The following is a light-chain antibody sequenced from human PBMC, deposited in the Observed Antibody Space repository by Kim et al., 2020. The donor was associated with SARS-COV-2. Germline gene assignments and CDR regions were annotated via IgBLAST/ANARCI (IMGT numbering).Light chain of an antibody. CDR2: GNS. CDR3: QSYDSSLSEV. J-gene: IGLJ1*01. Sequence: QRVTISCTGSSSNIGAGYDVHWYQQLPGTAPKLLIYGNSNRPSGVPDRFSGSKYGTSASLAITGLQAEDEADYYCQSYDSSLSEVFGTGTKVTVL. V-gene: IGLV1-40*01. CDR1: SSNIGAGYD.